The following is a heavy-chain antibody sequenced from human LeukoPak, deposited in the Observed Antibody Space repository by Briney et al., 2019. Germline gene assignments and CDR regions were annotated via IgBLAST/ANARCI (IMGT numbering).Heavy chain of an antibody. V-gene: IGHV4-39*01. D-gene: IGHD6-13*01. CDR1: GGSISSGGYY. J-gene: IGHJ4*02. Sequence: PSETLSLTCTVSGGSISSGGYYWSWIRQHPGKGLEWIGYIYYSGSTYYNPSLKSRVTISVDTSKNQFSLKLSSVTAADTAVYYCARQPEAGMFDYWGQGTLVTVSS. CDR2: IYYSGST. CDR3: ARQPEAGMFDY.